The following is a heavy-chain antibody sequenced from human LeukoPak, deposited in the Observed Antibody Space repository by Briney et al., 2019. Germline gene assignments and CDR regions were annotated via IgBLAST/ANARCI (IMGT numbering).Heavy chain of an antibody. D-gene: IGHD5-24*01. V-gene: IGHV3-30*04. CDR2: ISYDGSNK. CDR1: GFTFSSYA. Sequence: PGGSLRLSCAASGFTFSSYAMHWVRQAPGKGLEWVAVISYDGSNKYYADSVKGRFTISRDNSKNTLYLQMNSLRPEDTAVYYCARGTQRRMATKGDYFDYWGQGTLVTVSS. J-gene: IGHJ4*02. CDR3: ARGTQRRMATKGDYFDY.